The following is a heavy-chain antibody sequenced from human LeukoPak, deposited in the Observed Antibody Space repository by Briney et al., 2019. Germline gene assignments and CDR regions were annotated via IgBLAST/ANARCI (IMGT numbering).Heavy chain of an antibody. CDR2: INPNSGGT. J-gene: IGHJ4*02. CDR3: ARGLGYSYGMGY. D-gene: IGHD5-18*01. CDR1: GYTFTGYY. V-gene: IGHV1-2*02. Sequence: ASVKDSCKASGYTFTGYYIRWVRHAPGQGLEWMGGINPNSGGTNYAQKFQGRVTMTRDTSISTAYMELSRLRSDDTGVYYCARGLGYSYGMGYWGQGTLVTVSS.